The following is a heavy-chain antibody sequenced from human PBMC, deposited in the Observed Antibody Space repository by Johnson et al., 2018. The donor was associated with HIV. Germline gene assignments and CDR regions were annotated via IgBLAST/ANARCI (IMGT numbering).Heavy chain of an antibody. V-gene: IGHV3-30*04. D-gene: IGHD6-6*01. J-gene: IGHJ3*02. CDR1: GFTFSTYA. Sequence: QVQLVESGGGVVQPGRSLRLSCAASGFTFSTYAMHWVRQAPGKGLEWVAVISYDGGNKYYADSVKGRFTISRDTSKNTLYLQMNSLGTEDTAIYYCATSVSSSSGESAFDIWGQGTMVTVSS. CDR3: ATSVSSSSGESAFDI. CDR2: ISYDGGNK.